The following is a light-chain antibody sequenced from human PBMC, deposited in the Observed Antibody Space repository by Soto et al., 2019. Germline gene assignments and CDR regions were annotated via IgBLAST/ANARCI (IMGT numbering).Light chain of an antibody. J-gene: IGLJ2*01. Sequence: QSALTQPASVSGSPGQSITISCTGTSSDVGSYNLVSWYQQHPGKAPKLMIYEGSKRPSGVSNRFSGSKSGNTASLTISGIQAEDEADYYCCSYAGSTVFGGGTKLTVL. CDR3: CSYAGSTV. CDR1: SSDVGSYNL. CDR2: EGS. V-gene: IGLV2-23*01.